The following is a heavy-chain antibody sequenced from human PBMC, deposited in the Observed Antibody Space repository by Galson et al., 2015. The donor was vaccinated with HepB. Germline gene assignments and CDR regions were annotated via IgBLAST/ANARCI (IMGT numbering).Heavy chain of an antibody. CDR2: INHGGGT. CDR1: SVSFTDYY. Sequence: ETLSLTCTVYSVSFTDYYWSWIRQFPETGLEWIGEINHGGGTNYNPSLKSRVTISLDTSKKQFSLNLSSVTAADTAVYYCARGRGGLRYFDWLGAPTFDYWGQGTLVTVSS. D-gene: IGHD3-9*01. J-gene: IGHJ4*02. CDR3: ARGRGGLRYFDWLGAPTFDY. V-gene: IGHV4-34*01.